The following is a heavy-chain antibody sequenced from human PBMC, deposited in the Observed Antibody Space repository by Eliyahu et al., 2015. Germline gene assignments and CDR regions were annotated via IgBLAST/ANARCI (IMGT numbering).Heavy chain of an antibody. CDR1: GXSXSSGVXY. J-gene: IGHJ4*02. V-gene: IGHV4-31*01. Sequence: QVQLQESGPGLVKPSQTLSLTCTVSGXSXSSGVXYWSWIRXHPGKGLEWIGYIYYSGSTYYNPSLKSLVTISVDTSKNQFSLKLSSVTAADTAVYYCASGPSRLYFDYWGQGTLVTVSS. CDR2: IYYSGST. D-gene: IGHD3/OR15-3a*01. CDR3: ASGPSRLYFDY.